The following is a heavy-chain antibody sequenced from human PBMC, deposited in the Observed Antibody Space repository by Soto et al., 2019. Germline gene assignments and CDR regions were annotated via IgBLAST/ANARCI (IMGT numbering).Heavy chain of an antibody. D-gene: IGHD1-20*01. V-gene: IGHV4-34*01. CDR3: VGITPRTIVRPFDY. CDR1: GGSFSGYY. J-gene: IGHJ4*02. Sequence: QVQLQQWGAGLLKPSETLSLTCAVYGGSFSGYYWSWIRQPPGKGLEWIGEINHSGSTNYNPSLKSRVTISVDTSKNQFSLKLSSVTAADTAVYYCVGITPRTIVRPFDYWGQGTLVTVSS. CDR2: INHSGST.